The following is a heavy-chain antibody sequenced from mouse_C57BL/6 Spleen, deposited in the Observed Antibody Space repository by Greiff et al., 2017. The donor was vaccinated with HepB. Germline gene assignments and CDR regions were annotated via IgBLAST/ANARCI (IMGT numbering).Heavy chain of an antibody. J-gene: IGHJ1*03. D-gene: IGHD1-1*01. V-gene: IGHV7-3*01. CDR3: ARFQYYGSSQTWYFDV. CDR1: GFTFTDYY. CDR2: IRNKANGYTT. Sequence: DVMLVESGGGLVQPGGSLSLSCAASGFTFTDYYMSWVRQPPGKALEWLGFIRNKANGYTTEYSASVKGRFTISRDNSQSILYLQMNALRAEDSATYYCARFQYYGSSQTWYFDVWGTGTTVTVSS.